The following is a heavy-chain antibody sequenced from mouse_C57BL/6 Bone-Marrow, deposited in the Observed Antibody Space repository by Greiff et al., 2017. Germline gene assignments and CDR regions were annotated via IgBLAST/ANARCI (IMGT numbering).Heavy chain of an antibody. CDR1: GYTFTDYN. Sequence: EVQLQQSGPELVKPGASVKIPCKASGYTFTDYNMDWVQQSHGKSLEWIGDINPNNGGTIYNQKFKGKATLTVDKSSSTAYMELRILTSEDTAVYYCARKDRGRFYWYFDVWGTGTTVTVSS. CDR2: INPNNGGT. J-gene: IGHJ1*03. CDR3: ARKDRGRFYWYFDV. D-gene: IGHD1-1*01. V-gene: IGHV1-18*01.